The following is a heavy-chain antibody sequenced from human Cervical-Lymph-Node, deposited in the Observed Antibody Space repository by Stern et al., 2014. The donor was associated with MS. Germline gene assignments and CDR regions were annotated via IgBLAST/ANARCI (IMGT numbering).Heavy chain of an antibody. V-gene: IGHV3-23*04. D-gene: IGHD4-17*01. Sequence: EVQLVESGGGLVQPGGSLRLSCAASGFTSSTSALSWVRQAPGKGLEWVSSISSRGGSTYYADSVKGRFTISRDNSKNTVYLQMNILSAVDTAVYFCAKFSGSGFGDYFPGNSRYFDLWGRGTLVTVSS. CDR2: ISSRGGST. CDR3: AKFSGSGFGDYFPGNSRYFDL. CDR1: GFTSSTSA. J-gene: IGHJ2*01.